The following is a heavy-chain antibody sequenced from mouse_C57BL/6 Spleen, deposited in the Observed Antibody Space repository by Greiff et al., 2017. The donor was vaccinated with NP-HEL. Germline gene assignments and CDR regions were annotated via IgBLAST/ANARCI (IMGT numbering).Heavy chain of an antibody. Sequence: QVTLKESGPGILQPSQTLSLTCSFSGFSLSTFGMGVGWIRQPSGKGLEWLAHIWWDADKYYNPALKSRLTISKDTSKNQVFLKIANVDTADTATYYWARMGDYDRAPPMDYWGQGTSVTVSS. V-gene: IGHV8-8*01. CDR3: ARMGDYDRAPPMDY. CDR1: GFSLSTFGMG. CDR2: IWWDADK. D-gene: IGHD2-4*01. J-gene: IGHJ4*01.